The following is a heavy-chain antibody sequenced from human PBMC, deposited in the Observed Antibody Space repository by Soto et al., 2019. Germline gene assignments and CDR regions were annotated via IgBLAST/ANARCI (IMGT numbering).Heavy chain of an antibody. J-gene: IGHJ4*02. CDR3: ARDPLYRYSSGSGVYFDY. CDR1: GFTFSSYA. CDR2: ISYDGSNK. D-gene: IGHD6-19*01. V-gene: IGHV3-30-3*01. Sequence: QVQLVESGGGVVQPGRSLRLSCAASGFTFSSYAMHWVRQAPGKGLEWVAVISYDGSNKYYADSVKGRFTISRDNSKKTLYLQMNSLRAEDTAVYYCARDPLYRYSSGSGVYFDYWGQGTLVTVSS.